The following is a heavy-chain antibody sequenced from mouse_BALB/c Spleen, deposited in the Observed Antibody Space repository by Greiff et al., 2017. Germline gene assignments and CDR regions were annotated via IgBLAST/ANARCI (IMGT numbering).Heavy chain of an antibody. V-gene: IGHV14-3*02. CDR3: ASYYCGSSPFAY. CDR1: GFNIKDTY. CDR2: IDPANGNT. J-gene: IGHJ3*01. Sequence: EVQLQQSGAELVKPGASVKLSCTASGFNIKDTYMHWVKQRPEQGLEWIGRIDPANGNTKYDPKFQGKATITADTSSNTAYLQLSSLTSEDTAVYYCASYYCGSSPFAYWGQGTLVTVSA. D-gene: IGHD1-1*01.